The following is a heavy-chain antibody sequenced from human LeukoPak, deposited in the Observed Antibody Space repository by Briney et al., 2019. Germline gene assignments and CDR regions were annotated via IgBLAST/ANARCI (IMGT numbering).Heavy chain of an antibody. V-gene: IGHV3-33*01. Sequence: GRSLRLSCAASGFTFSSYGMRWVRQAPGKGLGWVAVIWYDGSNKYYADSVKGRFTISRDNSKNTLYLQMNSLRAEDTAVYYCARDVAAAGLFDYWGQGTLVTVSS. CDR3: ARDVAAAGLFDY. CDR1: GFTFSSYG. J-gene: IGHJ4*02. CDR2: IWYDGSNK. D-gene: IGHD6-13*01.